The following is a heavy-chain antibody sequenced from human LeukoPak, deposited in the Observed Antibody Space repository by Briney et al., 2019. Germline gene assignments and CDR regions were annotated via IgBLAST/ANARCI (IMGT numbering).Heavy chain of an antibody. D-gene: IGHD5-12*01. V-gene: IGHV3-74*01. CDR1: GFSVGGYW. CDR2: INSDGSSI. CDR3: TRGASGYGNFDY. Sequence: GGSLRLSCAASGFSVGGYWMHWVRQGPGMGLVWVSRINSDGSSISYADSVKGRFSISRDNAKNTLYLQMNSLRAEDTAVYYCTRGASGYGNFDYWGQGTLVTVSP. J-gene: IGHJ4*02.